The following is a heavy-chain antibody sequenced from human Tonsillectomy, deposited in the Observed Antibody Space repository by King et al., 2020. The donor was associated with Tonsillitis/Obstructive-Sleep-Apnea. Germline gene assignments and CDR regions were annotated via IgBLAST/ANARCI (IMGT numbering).Heavy chain of an antibody. CDR2: IKRKSKGETT. CDR1: GFTVSNAW. V-gene: IGHV3-15*01. CDR3: ATDWGSGTYYVRAFDV. Sequence: VQLVESGGGFVKPGGFLRLSCAASGFTVSNAWMSLVRQAPGKGPEGVGRIKRKSKGETTDYTEPVRGRFTISRDDSKITLFLQMNSLKTEDTAVYYCATDWGSGTYYVRAFDVWGLGTMVTVSS. D-gene: IGHD1-26*01. J-gene: IGHJ3*01.